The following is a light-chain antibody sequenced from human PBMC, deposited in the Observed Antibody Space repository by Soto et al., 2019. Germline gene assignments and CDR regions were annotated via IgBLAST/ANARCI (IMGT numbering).Light chain of an antibody. Sequence: EIVLTQSPGTLSLSPGERATLSGRASQSVSSSSLAWYQQKPGQAPRLLIYGASSRATGIPDRFSGSGSGTEFTLTISSLQSEDFAVYYCQQYNNWPPSWTFGQGTKVDIK. V-gene: IGKV3-20*01. J-gene: IGKJ1*01. CDR2: GAS. CDR1: QSVSSSS. CDR3: QQYNNWPPSWT.